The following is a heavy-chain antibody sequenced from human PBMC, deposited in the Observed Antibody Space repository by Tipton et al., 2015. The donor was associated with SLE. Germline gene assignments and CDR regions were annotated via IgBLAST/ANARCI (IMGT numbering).Heavy chain of an antibody. D-gene: IGHD3-16*01. CDR1: GFTFSSYA. V-gene: IGHV3-23*01. CDR3: AKDLGASGGLDAFDI. CDR2: ISGSGGRT. J-gene: IGHJ3*02. Sequence: SLRLSCAASGFTFSSYAMNWVRQAPGKGLEWVSTISGSGGRTYYADSVKGRFTISRDNSKNTLYLQMNSLRAEDTAVYYCAKDLGASGGLDAFDIWGQGTMVTVSS.